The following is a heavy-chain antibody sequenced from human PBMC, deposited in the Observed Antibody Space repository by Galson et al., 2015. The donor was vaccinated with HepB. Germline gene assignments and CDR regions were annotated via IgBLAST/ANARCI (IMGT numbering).Heavy chain of an antibody. CDR2: ISAYNGNT. D-gene: IGHD3-9*01. J-gene: IGHJ6*03. CDR3: ARILLTGYYHYYYYMDV. CDR1: GYTFTSYG. V-gene: IGHV1-18*01. Sequence: SVKVSCKASGYTFTSYGISWVRQAPGQGLEWMGWISAYNGNTNYAQKLQGRVTMTTDTSTSTAYMELRSLRSDDTAVYYCARILLTGYYHYYYYMDVWGKGTTVTVSS.